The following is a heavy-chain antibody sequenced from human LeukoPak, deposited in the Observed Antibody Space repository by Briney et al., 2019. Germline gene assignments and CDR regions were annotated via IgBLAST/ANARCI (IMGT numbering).Heavy chain of an antibody. Sequence: PSETLSLTCAVYGGSFSPYYWSWIRQSPDKGLECIGEINHSRSTNYNPSLKSRVTISVDTSKNQFSLKLSSVTAADTAVYYCARALELLNDYMDVWGKGTTVTVSS. CDR3: ARALELLNDYMDV. CDR1: GGSFSPYY. D-gene: IGHD1-7*01. CDR2: INHSRST. V-gene: IGHV4-34*01. J-gene: IGHJ6*03.